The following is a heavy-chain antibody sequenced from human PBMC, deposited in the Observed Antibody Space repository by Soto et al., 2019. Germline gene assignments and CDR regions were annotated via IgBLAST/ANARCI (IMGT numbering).Heavy chain of an antibody. Sequence: ASVKVSCKASGYTFTSYGISWVRQAPGQGLEWMGWISAYNGNTNYAQKLQGRVTMTTDTSTSTAYTELRSLRSDDTAVYYCARDLGGTYYYMDVRGKGTTVTVSS. CDR3: ARDLGGTYYYMDV. V-gene: IGHV1-18*01. D-gene: IGHD3-10*01. CDR2: ISAYNGNT. CDR1: GYTFTSYG. J-gene: IGHJ6*03.